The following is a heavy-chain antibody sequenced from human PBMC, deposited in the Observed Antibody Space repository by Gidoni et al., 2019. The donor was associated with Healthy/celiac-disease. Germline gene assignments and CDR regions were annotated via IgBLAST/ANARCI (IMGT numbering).Heavy chain of an antibody. J-gene: IGHJ3*02. Sequence: EVQLVASGGGLVQPGGSLRLSCAASGFTCSRYWLIWVRQAPGKGLEWVANIKQDGSEKYYVDSVKGRFTISRDNAKNSLYLQMNSLRAEDTAVYYCARDPGRSSYYGSERGNAFDIWGQGTMVTVSS. CDR1: GFTCSRYW. CDR3: ARDPGRSSYYGSERGNAFDI. D-gene: IGHD3-10*01. V-gene: IGHV3-7*01. CDR2: IKQDGSEK.